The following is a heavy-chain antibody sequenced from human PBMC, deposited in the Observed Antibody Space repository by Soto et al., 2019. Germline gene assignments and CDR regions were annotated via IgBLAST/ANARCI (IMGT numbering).Heavy chain of an antibody. V-gene: IGHV1-69*06. CDR3: ARDKGAYYSHLVY. D-gene: IGHD3-22*01. CDR1: GATFSSYA. CDR2: IIPFFGTP. Sequence: QVLLVQSGAEVKKPGSSVKVSCKLSGATFSSYAMSWVRQAPGQGLEWIGGIIPFFGTPNYAQKFQGRVTIPADTSTATSYMELSSLRSDDTAVYYCARDKGAYYSHLVYWGQGTLVTVSS. J-gene: IGHJ4*02.